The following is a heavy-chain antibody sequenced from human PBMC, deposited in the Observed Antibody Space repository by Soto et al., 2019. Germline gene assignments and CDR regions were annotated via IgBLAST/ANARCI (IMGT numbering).Heavy chain of an antibody. CDR2: IIPLFGTA. CDR3: ARGQECSGGSCYYHYAMDV. Sequence: QVQLVQSGAEVKKPGSSVKVSCKASGGTFSSYTISWVRQAPGQGLEWMGGIIPLFGTANYARKFQGRVTVTADASTSTAYMELSSLRSEDTAVYYCARGQECSGGSCYYHYAMDVWGQGSTVIVSS. D-gene: IGHD2-15*01. CDR1: GGTFSSYT. V-gene: IGHV1-69*12. J-gene: IGHJ6*02.